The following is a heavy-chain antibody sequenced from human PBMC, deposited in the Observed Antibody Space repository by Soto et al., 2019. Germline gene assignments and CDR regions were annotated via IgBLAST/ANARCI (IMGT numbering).Heavy chain of an antibody. CDR3: AKGATTWGYYYYGMDV. D-gene: IGHD1-26*01. V-gene: IGHV3-23*01. CDR1: GFTFNNYP. J-gene: IGHJ6*02. Sequence: EVQLLESGGGLVQPGGSLRLSCAASGFTFNNYPMTGVRQAPGKGLGWVSAISGDGARTYYAASVKGRFAISRDNSENTLYLQMNSLRAEDTAVYYCAKGATTWGYYYYGMDVSGQGTTVTVSS. CDR2: ISGDGART.